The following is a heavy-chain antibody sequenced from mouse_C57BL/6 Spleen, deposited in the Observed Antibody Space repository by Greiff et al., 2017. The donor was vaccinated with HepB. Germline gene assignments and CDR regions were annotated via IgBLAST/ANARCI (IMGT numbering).Heavy chain of an antibody. CDR2: ISYDGSN. CDR1: GYSITSGYY. V-gene: IGHV3-6*01. Sequence: ESGPGLVKPSQSLSLTCSVTGYSITSGYYWNWIRQFPGNKLEWMGYISYDGSNNYNPSLKNRISITRDTSKNQFFLKLNSVTTEDTATYYCARDWRFAYWGQGTLVTVSA. J-gene: IGHJ3*01. CDR3: ARDWRFAY.